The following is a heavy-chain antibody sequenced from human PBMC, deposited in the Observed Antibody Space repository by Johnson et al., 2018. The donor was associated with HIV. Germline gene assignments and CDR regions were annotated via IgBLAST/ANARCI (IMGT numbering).Heavy chain of an antibody. CDR2: TRNKANSYTT. J-gene: IGHJ3*02. CDR1: GFTFSDHY. CDR3: TTPSGSYVSSYDAFDI. D-gene: IGHD1-26*01. Sequence: EVQLVESGGGLVQPGGSLRLSCAASGFTFSDHYMDWVRQAPGKGLEWVGRTRNKANSYTTEYAASVKGRFTISRDDSKNSLYLQMNSLKTEDTAVYYCTTPSGSYVSSYDAFDIWGQGTMVTVSS. V-gene: IGHV3-72*01.